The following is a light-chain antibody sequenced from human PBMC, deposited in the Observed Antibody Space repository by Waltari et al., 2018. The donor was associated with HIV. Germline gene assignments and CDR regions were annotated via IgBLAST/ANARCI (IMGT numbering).Light chain of an antibody. V-gene: IGLV2-14*01. CDR1: SSAVGNYNH. Sequence: QSALPQPAPVSGSPGQSLTTPCNGTSSAVGNYNHVSWYQQHPGKVPKLMIYEVSHRPSGVSNRFSGSKSGNTASLTISGLQAEDEADYYCSSYAISSTLVFGGGTKLTVL. CDR3: SSYAISSTLV. J-gene: IGLJ3*02. CDR2: EVS.